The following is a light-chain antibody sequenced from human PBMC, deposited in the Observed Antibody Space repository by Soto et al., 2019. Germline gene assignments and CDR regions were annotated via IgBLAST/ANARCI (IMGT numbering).Light chain of an antibody. CDR1: SGSIASNF. CDR3: QSYGATNVV. Sequence: NFMLTQPHSVSESPGKTVTISCAGTSGSIASNFVQWYQQRPGSAPTIVIFADNQRPSGVPDRFSGSIDTSSNSASLTISGLRTEDEADYYCQSYGATNVVFGGGTKLTVL. CDR2: ADN. V-gene: IGLV6-57*02. J-gene: IGLJ2*01.